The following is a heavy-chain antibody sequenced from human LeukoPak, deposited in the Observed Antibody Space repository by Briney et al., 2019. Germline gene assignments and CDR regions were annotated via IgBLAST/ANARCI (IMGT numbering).Heavy chain of an antibody. D-gene: IGHD2-2*01. CDR2: INHSGST. V-gene: IGHV4-34*01. CDR3: ASRSTSTYGMDV. CDR1: GGSFSGYY. Sequence: PSETLSLTCAVYGGSFSGYYWSWIRQPPGKGLEWIGEINHSGSTNYNPSLKSRVTISVDTSKNQFSLKLSSVTAADTAVYYCASRSTSTYGMDVWGQGTTVTVSS. J-gene: IGHJ6*02.